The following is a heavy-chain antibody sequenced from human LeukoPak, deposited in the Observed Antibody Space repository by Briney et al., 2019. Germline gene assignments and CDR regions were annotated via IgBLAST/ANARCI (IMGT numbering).Heavy chain of an antibody. J-gene: IGHJ4*02. CDR1: GFTVSNNS. CDR3: AKDRHKLIVVVIIV. V-gene: IGHV3-53*01. D-gene: IGHD3-22*01. Sequence: GGSLRLSCTVSGFTVSNNSMSWVRQAPGKGLEWVSFIYYDDRTHYSDSVKGRFTISRDNSKNTLYLQMNSLRAEDTAVYYCAKDRHKLIVVVIIVWGQGTLVTVSS. CDR2: IYYDDRT.